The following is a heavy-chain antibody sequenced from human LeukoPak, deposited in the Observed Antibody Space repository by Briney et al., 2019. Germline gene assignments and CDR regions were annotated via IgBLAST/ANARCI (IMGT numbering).Heavy chain of an antibody. V-gene: IGHV4-61*01. Sequence: PSETLSLTCTVSGGSVSSGSYYWSWIRQPPGKGLEWIGYTYYSGSTNYNPSLKSRVTISVDTSKNQFSLKLSSVTAADTAVYYCARVYYDFWSGYHDYWGQGTLVTVSS. D-gene: IGHD3-3*01. CDR2: TYYSGST. CDR3: ARVYYDFWSGYHDY. CDR1: GGSVSSGSYY. J-gene: IGHJ4*02.